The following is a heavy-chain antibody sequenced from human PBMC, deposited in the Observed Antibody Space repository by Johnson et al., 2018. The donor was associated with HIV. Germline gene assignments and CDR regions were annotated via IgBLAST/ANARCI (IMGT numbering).Heavy chain of an antibody. CDR3: VRVGHGSDYYRDAFDI. CDR1: GFTFSSYA. D-gene: IGHD3-22*01. V-gene: IGHV3-30*14. CDR2: ISFAGVKK. J-gene: IGHJ3*02. Sequence: VQVVESGGGVVQPGRSLRLSCAASGFTFSSYAMHWVRQAPGKGLEWVTVISFAGVKKYYADSVKGRFTISRDNSKNTLYLQMNSLTAGDTAMYYCVRVGHGSDYYRDAFDIWGQGTMVTVSS.